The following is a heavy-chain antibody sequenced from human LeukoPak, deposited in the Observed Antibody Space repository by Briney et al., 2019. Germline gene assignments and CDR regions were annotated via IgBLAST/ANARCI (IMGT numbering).Heavy chain of an antibody. V-gene: IGHV3-30*04. CDR2: IAYDASNR. CDR3: ARDPQIGPGDYFDY. Sequence: GGSLRLSCAASGFTFSSFPMHWVRQAPGKGLEWVAVIAYDASNRIYADSVKGRFTISRDDSKSTLYLQMNSLRPDDTALYYCARDPQIGPGDYFDYWGQGTLVTVSS. D-gene: IGHD2/OR15-2a*01. J-gene: IGHJ4*02. CDR1: GFTFSSFP.